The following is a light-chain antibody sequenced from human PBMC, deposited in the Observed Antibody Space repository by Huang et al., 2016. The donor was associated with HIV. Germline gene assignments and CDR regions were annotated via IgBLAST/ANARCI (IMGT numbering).Light chain of an antibody. V-gene: IGKV3-15*01. CDR1: QSVGSN. Sequence: EIVMTQPPATLSVSPGERATLSCRASQSVGSNLAWYQHKPGQAPRLLIYGSSTRATGIPARFSGSASGTEFTLTISSLQSEDFSVYYCHQYNTWPPWTFGQGTKVEIK. CDR3: HQYNTWPPWT. CDR2: GSS. J-gene: IGKJ1*01.